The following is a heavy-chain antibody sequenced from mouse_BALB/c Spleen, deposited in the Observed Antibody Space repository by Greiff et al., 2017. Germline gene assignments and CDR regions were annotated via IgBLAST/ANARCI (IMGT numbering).Heavy chain of an antibody. CDR1: GFAFSSYD. Sequence: EVKVVESGGGLVKPGGSLKLSCAASGFAFSSYDMSWVRQTPEKRLEWVAYISSGGGSTYYPDTVKGRFTISRDNAKNTLYLQMSSLKSEDTAMYYCARKNYYGSSPFFDYWGQGTTLTVSS. J-gene: IGHJ2*01. D-gene: IGHD1-1*01. CDR3: ARKNYYGSSPFFDY. CDR2: ISSGGGST. V-gene: IGHV5-12-1*01.